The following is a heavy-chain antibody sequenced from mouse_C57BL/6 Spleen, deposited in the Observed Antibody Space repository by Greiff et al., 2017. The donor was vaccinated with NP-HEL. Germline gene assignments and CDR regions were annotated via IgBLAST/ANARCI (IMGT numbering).Heavy chain of an antibody. J-gene: IGHJ1*03. CDR1: GYTFTDYY. Sequence: EVQLQQSGPELVKPGASVKISCKASGYTFTDYYMNWVKQSHGKSLEWIGDINPNNGGTSYNQKFKGKATLTVDKSSSTAYMELRSLTSEDSAVYYCAREGTVGEWYFDVWGTGTTVTVSS. V-gene: IGHV1-26*01. CDR3: AREGTVGEWYFDV. D-gene: IGHD1-1*01. CDR2: INPNNGGT.